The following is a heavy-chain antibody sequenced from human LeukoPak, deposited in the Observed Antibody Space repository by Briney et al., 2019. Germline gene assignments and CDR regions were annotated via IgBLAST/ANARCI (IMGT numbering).Heavy chain of an antibody. D-gene: IGHD1-1*01. CDR1: GFTFSSYA. CDR2: ISGSGGST. J-gene: IGHJ3*02. Sequence: GGSLRLSCAAPGFTFSSYAMSWVRQAPGKGLEWVSAISGSGGSTYYADSVKGRFTISRDNSKSTLYLQMNGLRAEDTAIFYCAKSLFTSATGTGRAFHIWGQGTRVTVSS. V-gene: IGHV3-23*01. CDR3: AKSLFTSATGTGRAFHI.